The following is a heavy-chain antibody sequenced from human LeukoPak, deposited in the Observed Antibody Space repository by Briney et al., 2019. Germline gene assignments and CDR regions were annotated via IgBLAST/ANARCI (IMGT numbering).Heavy chain of an antibody. J-gene: IGHJ4*02. CDR1: GFTFSSYA. CDR3: ANFFVLPLTFDY. Sequence: WGSLRLSCAASGFTFSSYAMSWVRQAPGKGLEWVSAISGSGGSTYYADSVKGRFTISRDNSKNTLYLQMNSLRAEDTAVYYCANFFVLPLTFDYWGQGTLVTVSS. CDR2: ISGSGGST. V-gene: IGHV3-23*01. D-gene: IGHD3-3*01.